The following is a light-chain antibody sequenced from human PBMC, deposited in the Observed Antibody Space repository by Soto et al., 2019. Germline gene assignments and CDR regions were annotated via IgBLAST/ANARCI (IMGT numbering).Light chain of an antibody. CDR1: QSISSW. J-gene: IGKJ1*01. V-gene: IGKV1-5*01. CDR2: DAS. CDR3: QQYNNYLRT. Sequence: EIQMTQSPSTLSASVGDRVTITCRASQSISSWLAWYQQKPGKAPKLLIYDASSLESGVPARFSGSGSGTEFTLTISSLQPDDFATYYCQQYNNYLRTFGQGTKVEIK.